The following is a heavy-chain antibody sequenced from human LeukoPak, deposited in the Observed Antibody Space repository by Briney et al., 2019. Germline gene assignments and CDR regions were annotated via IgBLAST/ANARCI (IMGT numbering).Heavy chain of an antibody. CDR3: ARGRRRTARVEGVDY. CDR2: INHSGST. Sequence: SETLSLTCAVYGGSFSGYYWSWLRQPPGKGLEWIGEINHSGSTNYSPSLKSRVTISVDTSKNQFSLKLSSVTAADTAVYYCARGRRRTARVEGVDYWGQGTLVTVSS. J-gene: IGHJ4*02. CDR1: GGSFSGYY. V-gene: IGHV4-34*01. D-gene: IGHD3-3*01.